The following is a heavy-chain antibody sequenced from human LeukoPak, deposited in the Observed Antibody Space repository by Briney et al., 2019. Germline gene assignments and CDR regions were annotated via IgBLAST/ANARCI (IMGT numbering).Heavy chain of an antibody. J-gene: IGHJ4*02. CDR2: IIPIFGTA. CDR1: GGTFSSYA. D-gene: IGHD3-22*01. Sequence: SVKVSCKASGGTFSSYAISWVRQAPGQGLEWMGGIIPIFGTANYAQKFQGRVTITADESTSTAYMELSSLRSEDTAVYYYARWGSSGYPCYFDYWGQGTLVTVSS. CDR3: ARWGSSGYPCYFDY. V-gene: IGHV1-69*01.